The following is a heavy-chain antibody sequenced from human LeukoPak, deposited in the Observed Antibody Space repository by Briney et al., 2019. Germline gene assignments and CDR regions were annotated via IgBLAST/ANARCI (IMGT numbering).Heavy chain of an antibody. CDR3: ARVNDGGGYYYLDS. D-gene: IGHD3-22*01. CDR2: INPNSGGT. CDR1: GYSFTDKY. Sequence: ASVKVSCKASGYSFTDKYMRWVRQAPGQGLEWMGWINPNSGGTNYAQKFQGRVTMTRDTSISTAYMELSRLRSDDTAVYYCARVNDGGGYYYLDSWGQGTLVTVSS. V-gene: IGHV1-2*02. J-gene: IGHJ4*02.